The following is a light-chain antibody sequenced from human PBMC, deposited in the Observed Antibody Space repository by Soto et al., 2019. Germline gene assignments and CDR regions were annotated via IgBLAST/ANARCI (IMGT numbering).Light chain of an antibody. CDR2: GAS. CDR1: QSVSSS. Sequence: TKSPPNLPLSPGQRCILSCRASQSVSSSYLACCQQQPAQAPPNLLYGASTRSTGMPPTFSGSGSGTAYFLPTSSLQSQEFAVSYYQQYNNRTPTFGQGTKVDIK. CDR3: QQYNNRTPT. J-gene: IGKJ1*01. V-gene: IGKV3-15*01.